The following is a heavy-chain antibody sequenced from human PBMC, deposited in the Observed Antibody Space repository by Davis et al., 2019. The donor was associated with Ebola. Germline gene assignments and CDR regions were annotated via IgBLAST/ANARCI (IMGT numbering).Heavy chain of an antibody. J-gene: IGHJ4*02. Sequence: PSETLSLTCTVSGGSISSSSYYWGWIRQPPGKGLEWIGSIYYSGSTYYNPSLKSRVTISVDTSKNQFSLKLSSVTAADTAVYYCARHVSPSWIVVVKGVFDYWGQGTLVTVSS. CDR1: GGSISSSSYY. D-gene: IGHD3-22*01. CDR2: IYYSGST. CDR3: ARHVSPSWIVVVKGVFDY. V-gene: IGHV4-39*01.